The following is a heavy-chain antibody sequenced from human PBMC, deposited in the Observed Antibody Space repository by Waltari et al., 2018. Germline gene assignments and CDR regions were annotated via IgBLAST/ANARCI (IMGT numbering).Heavy chain of an antibody. CDR3: TRGYGTYYGSGSYHY. CDR2: ISTYNGNT. Sequence: QVQLVQSGPEVKKPGASVKVSCKASGYTFISYSISWVRQAPGQGLEWMGWISTYNGNTAYAQKLQGRLTMTTDTSANTVYMELRSLRSDDTAVYYCTRGYGTYYGSGSYHYWGQGTLVIVSS. CDR1: GYTFISYS. J-gene: IGHJ4*02. V-gene: IGHV1-18*01. D-gene: IGHD3-10*01.